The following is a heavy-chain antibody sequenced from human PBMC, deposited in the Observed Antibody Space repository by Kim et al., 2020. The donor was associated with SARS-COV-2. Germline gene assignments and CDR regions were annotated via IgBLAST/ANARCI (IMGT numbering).Heavy chain of an antibody. CDR3: ARIRVYSGYDGPFDY. J-gene: IGHJ4*02. V-gene: IGHV5-51*01. Sequence: PSFQGQVTISADKSISTAYLQWSSLKASDTAMYYCARIRVYSGYDGPFDYWGQGTLVTVSS. D-gene: IGHD5-12*01.